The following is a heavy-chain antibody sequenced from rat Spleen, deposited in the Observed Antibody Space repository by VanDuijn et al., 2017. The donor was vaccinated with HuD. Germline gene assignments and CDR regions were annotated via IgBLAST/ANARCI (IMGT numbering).Heavy chain of an antibody. CDR2: MWSGGST. Sequence: EVQLKESGPGLVQPSQTLSLTCTVSGFSLTDYSVHWVRQPPGKGLEWMGVMWSGGSTAYNSALKSRLSISRDTSKSQVFLKMNSLQTEDTAIYYCTRDRDYGGYTSHWFAYWGQGTLVTVSS. V-gene: IGHV2S63*01. J-gene: IGHJ3*01. CDR1: GFSLTDYS. CDR3: TRDRDYGGYTSHWFAY. D-gene: IGHD1-11*01.